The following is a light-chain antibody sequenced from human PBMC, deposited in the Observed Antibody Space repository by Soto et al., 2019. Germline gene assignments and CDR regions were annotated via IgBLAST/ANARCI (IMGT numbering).Light chain of an antibody. J-gene: IGKJ1*01. CDR3: QQYNSYSVK. CDR1: QSISSW. Sequence: DIQMTQSPSTLSASVGDRVTITCRASQSISSWLAWYQQKPGKAPKLLIYDASSLESGVPSRFSGSGSGTEFTLTISSLQPDDFATYDCQQYNSYSVKFGQGTKVEIK. CDR2: DAS. V-gene: IGKV1-5*01.